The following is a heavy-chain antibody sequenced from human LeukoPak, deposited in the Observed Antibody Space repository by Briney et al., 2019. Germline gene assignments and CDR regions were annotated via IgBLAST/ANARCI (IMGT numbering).Heavy chain of an antibody. CDR1: GGSISSYY. J-gene: IGHJ4*02. D-gene: IGHD3-9*01. V-gene: IGHV4-59*12. CDR2: IYYSGST. CDR3: ARGPDWPIDS. Sequence: PSETLSLTCTVSGGSISSYYWSWIRQPPGKGLEWIGYIYYSGSTNYNPSLKSRVTMSVDTSKNQFSLKLNSVTAADTAVYFCARGPDWPIDSWGQGTLVTVSS.